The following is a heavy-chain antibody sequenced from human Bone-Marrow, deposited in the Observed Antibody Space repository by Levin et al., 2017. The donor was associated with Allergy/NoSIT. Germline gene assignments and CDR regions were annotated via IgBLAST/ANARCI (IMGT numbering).Heavy chain of an antibody. V-gene: IGHV4-30-4*01. D-gene: IGHD6-6*01. CDR2: IFYTGNT. J-gene: IGHJ5*02. CDR3: ARGPSIVAARPDWFDP. CDR1: GDSISSGDFY. Sequence: SQTLSLTCIVSGDSISSGDFYWSWIRQPPGKGLEWIGYIFYTGNTYSNPSLKSRVTISVDTSKNQFSLELRSVTAADTAVYYWARGPSIVAARPDWFDPWGQGTLVTVSS.